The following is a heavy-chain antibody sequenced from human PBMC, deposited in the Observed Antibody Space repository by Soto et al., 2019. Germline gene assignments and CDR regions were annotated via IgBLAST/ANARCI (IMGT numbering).Heavy chain of an antibody. CDR2: ISSTSSYI. CDR3: ARDWGHTLDY. Sequence: EVQLVESGGGLVKPGGSLRLSCAASGFTFSSYTMNWVRQAPGKGLEWVSSISSTSSYIYYADSVKGRFTISRDNAKNSLYLQMNSLRDDETAVYYCARDWGHTLDYWGQGTLVIVSS. V-gene: IGHV3-21*01. J-gene: IGHJ4*02. CDR1: GFTFSSYT. D-gene: IGHD3-16*01.